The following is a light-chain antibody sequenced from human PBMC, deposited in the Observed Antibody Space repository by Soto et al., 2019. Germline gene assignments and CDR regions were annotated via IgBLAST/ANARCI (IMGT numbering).Light chain of an antibody. J-gene: IGKJ5*01. Sequence: EIVLTQSPGTLSLFPGERATLSCRASQSVPSTLLAWFQQKPGQAPRLLIYRASSRASGVPDRFNGGGSGTDFTLTISRLEPEDFALYYCQQYGDAPITFGQGTRLEIK. CDR2: RAS. CDR3: QQYGDAPIT. CDR1: QSVPSTL. V-gene: IGKV3-20*01.